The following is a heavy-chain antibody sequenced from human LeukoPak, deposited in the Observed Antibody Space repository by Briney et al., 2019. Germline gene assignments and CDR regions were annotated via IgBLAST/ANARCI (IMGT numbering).Heavy chain of an antibody. CDR1: GYTFTSYG. Sequence: GASVKVSCKASGYTFTSYGISWVRQAPGQGLEWMGWISAYNGNTNYAQKLQGGVTMTTDTSTSTAYMELRSLRSDDTAVYYCARDTKYDFWSGYPRGDYFDYWGQGTLVTVSS. J-gene: IGHJ4*02. V-gene: IGHV1-18*01. CDR2: ISAYNGNT. CDR3: ARDTKYDFWSGYPRGDYFDY. D-gene: IGHD3-3*01.